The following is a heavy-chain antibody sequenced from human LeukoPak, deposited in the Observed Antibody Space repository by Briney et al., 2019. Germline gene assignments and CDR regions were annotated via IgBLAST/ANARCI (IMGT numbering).Heavy chain of an antibody. V-gene: IGHV5-10-1*01. CDR1: GYSFTSYW. CDR2: IDPRDSYT. Sequence: GESLKISCKGSGYSFTSYWIIWVRQMPGKGLEWMGRIDPRDSYTNYSPSFQGHVTISVDKSISTAYLQWSSLKASDTAMYYCARQSYDYVWGSLDYWGQGTLVTVSS. D-gene: IGHD3-16*01. CDR3: ARQSYDYVWGSLDY. J-gene: IGHJ4*02.